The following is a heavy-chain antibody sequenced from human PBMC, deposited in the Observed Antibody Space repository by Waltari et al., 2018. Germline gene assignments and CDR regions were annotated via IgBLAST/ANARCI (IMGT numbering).Heavy chain of an antibody. CDR3: ARAGRDGYNPPFDY. Sequence: QVQLQESGPGLVKPSETLSLTCTVSGGSISSYYWSWIRQPPGKGLEWIGYIHYSGSTNYNPSLKSRVTISVDTSKNQFSLKLSSVTAADTAVYYCARAGRDGYNPPFDYWGQGTLVTVSS. CDR2: IHYSGST. V-gene: IGHV4-59*01. CDR1: GGSISSYY. J-gene: IGHJ4*02. D-gene: IGHD5-12*01.